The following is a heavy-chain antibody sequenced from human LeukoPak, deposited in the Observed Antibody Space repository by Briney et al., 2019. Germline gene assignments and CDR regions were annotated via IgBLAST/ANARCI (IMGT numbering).Heavy chain of an antibody. CDR2: IGNDGVNT. Sequence: PGGSLRLSCSASGFTFSNFAMNWVRQAPGKGLEYVSAIGNDGVNTYYPDSVKGRFTISRDNSKNTLYLQMSSLRPEDTAVYYCGINPIYCSGGRCLDYWGQGTLVAVSS. J-gene: IGHJ4*02. V-gene: IGHV3-64D*06. D-gene: IGHD2-15*01. CDR3: GINPIYCSGGRCLDY. CDR1: GFTFSNFA.